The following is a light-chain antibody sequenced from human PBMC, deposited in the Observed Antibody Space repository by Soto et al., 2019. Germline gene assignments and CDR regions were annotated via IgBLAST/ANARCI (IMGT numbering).Light chain of an antibody. CDR2: AAS. J-gene: IGKJ1*01. Sequence: AIRMTQSPSSFSASTGDRVTITCRASQGISSYLAWYQQKPGKAPKLLIYAASPLQSGVPSRFSGCGSGRDFTLTISCLQSEDFATYYRQQYYSYPRTFGQGTKVQIK. V-gene: IGKV1-8*01. CDR3: QQYYSYPRT. CDR1: QGISSY.